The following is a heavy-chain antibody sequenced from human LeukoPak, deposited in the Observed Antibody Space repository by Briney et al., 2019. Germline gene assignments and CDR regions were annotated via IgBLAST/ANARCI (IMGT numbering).Heavy chain of an antibody. CDR1: GFTFNDYY. J-gene: IGHJ3*02. D-gene: IGHD3-22*01. CDR2: ISTTGSSK. CDR3: AKDHIMDRDGNNYYDSSGQMGFGAFDI. V-gene: IGHV3-11*04. Sequence: KPGGSLRLSCGASGFTFNDYYMSWIRQAPGKGLEWVSYISTTGSSKYYADSVKGRFTISRDNSKNTLYLQMNSLRAEDTAVYYCAKDHIMDRDGNNYYDSSGQMGFGAFDIWGQGTMVTVSS.